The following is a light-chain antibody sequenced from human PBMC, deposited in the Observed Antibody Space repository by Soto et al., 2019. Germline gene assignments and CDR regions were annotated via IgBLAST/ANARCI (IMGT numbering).Light chain of an antibody. CDR3: GADHGNGSNFV. Sequence: QSVLTQPPSASASLGASVTLTCTLSSGYSNYKVDWYQQRPGKGLRFVMRVGTGGIVGSKGDGIPDRFSVLGSGLNRYLTIKNIQEEDESDYHCGADHGNGSNFVFGGGTKLTVL. V-gene: IGLV9-49*01. CDR1: SGYSNYK. J-gene: IGLJ2*01. CDR2: VGTGGIVG.